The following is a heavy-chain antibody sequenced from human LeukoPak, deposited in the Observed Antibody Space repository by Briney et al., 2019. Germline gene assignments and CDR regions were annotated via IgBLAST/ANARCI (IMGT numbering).Heavy chain of an antibody. D-gene: IGHD1-26*01. V-gene: IGHV3-21*01. CDR1: GYTFTSYD. CDR2: MSSSSGLI. J-gene: IGHJ4*02. CDR3: AREFEGSASGAGY. Sequence: SCKASGYTFTSYDINWVRQATGQGLEWVSSMSSSSGLIYYADSVKGRFTVSRDNAKKSPYLQMNSLRAEDTAVYYCAREFEGSASGAGYWGQGTLVTVSS.